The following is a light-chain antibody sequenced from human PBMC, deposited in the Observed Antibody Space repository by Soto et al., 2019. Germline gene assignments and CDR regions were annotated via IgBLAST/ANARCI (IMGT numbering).Light chain of an antibody. J-gene: IGLJ1*01. CDR3: SSYTSSITRYV. Sequence: QYALTQPASVSGSPGQSITISCTGTSSDVGDYNFVSWYQQHPGKAPKLMIYDVSNRPSGVSNRFSGSKSGNTASLTISGLQAEDEADYYCSSYTSSITRYVFGTGTKLTVL. CDR1: SSDVGDYNF. CDR2: DVS. V-gene: IGLV2-14*01.